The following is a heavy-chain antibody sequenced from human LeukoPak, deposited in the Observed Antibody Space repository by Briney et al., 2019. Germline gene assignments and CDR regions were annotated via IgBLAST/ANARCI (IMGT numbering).Heavy chain of an antibody. V-gene: IGHV4-39*02. J-gene: IGHJ4*02. CDR3: AREKWLVHASFDY. CDR2: IYYSGST. CDR1: GGSISSSSYY. Sequence: SETLSLTCTVSGGSISSSSYYWGWIRQPPGKGLEWIGSIYYSGSTYYNPSLKSRVTISVDTSKNQFSLKLSSVTAADTAVYYCAREKWLVHASFDYWGQGTLVTVSS. D-gene: IGHD6-19*01.